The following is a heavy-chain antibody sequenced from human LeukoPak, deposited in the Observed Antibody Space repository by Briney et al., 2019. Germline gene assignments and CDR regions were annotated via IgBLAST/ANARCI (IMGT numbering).Heavy chain of an antibody. J-gene: IGHJ4*02. D-gene: IGHD3-9*01. V-gene: IGHV3-30*18. Sequence: GGSLRPSCAASGFTFSSYGMHWVRQAPGKGLEWVAVISYDGSNKYYADSVKGRFTISRDNSKNTLYLQMNSLRAEDTAVYYCAKDLSTYYDILTGLDYWGQGTLVTVSS. CDR2: ISYDGSNK. CDR3: AKDLSTYYDILTGLDY. CDR1: GFTFSSYG.